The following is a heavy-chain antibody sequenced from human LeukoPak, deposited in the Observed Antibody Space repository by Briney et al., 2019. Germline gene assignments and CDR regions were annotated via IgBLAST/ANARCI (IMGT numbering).Heavy chain of an antibody. J-gene: IGHJ4*02. Sequence: ASVKVSCKASGYTFTGYYMHWVRQAPGQGLEWMGRINPNSGGTNYAQKLQGRVTMTRDTSISTAYMELSRLRSDDTAVYYCARDYDILTGYYIVPTAYFDYWGQGTLVTVSS. V-gene: IGHV1-2*06. CDR3: ARDYDILTGYYIVPTAYFDY. D-gene: IGHD3-9*01. CDR1: GYTFTGYY. CDR2: INPNSGGT.